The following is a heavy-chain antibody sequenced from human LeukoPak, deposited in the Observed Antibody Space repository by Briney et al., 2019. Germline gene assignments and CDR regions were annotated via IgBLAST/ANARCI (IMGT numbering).Heavy chain of an antibody. CDR1: GFTFSSYA. V-gene: IGHV3-23*01. Sequence: PGGSLRLSCAASGFTFSSYAMSWVRQAPGKGLEWVSAISGSGGSTYYADSVKGRFTISRDNSKNTLYLQMNSLRAEDTAVYYCAKSYSSGWENWFDPWGQGTLVTVSP. CDR2: ISGSGGST. D-gene: IGHD6-19*01. J-gene: IGHJ5*02. CDR3: AKSYSSGWENWFDP.